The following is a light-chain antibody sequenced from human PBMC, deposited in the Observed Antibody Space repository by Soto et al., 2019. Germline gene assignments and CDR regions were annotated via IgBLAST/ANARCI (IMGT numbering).Light chain of an antibody. CDR3: QQYGSSPTWT. CDR2: GAS. J-gene: IGKJ1*01. Sequence: EIVLTQSPATMSLSPGGRATLSCRASQSVSSYLAWYQQKPGQAPRLLIYGASSRATGIPDRFSGSGSGTDFTLTISRLEPEDFAVYYCQQYGSSPTWTFGQGTKVDI. CDR1: QSVSSY. V-gene: IGKV3-20*01.